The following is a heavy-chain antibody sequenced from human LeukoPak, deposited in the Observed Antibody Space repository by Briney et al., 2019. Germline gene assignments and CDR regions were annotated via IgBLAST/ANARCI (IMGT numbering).Heavy chain of an antibody. CDR1: GGSFSGYY. Sequence: PSETLSLTCAVYGGSFSGYYWSWIRQPPGKGLECIGEINHSGSTNYNPSLKSRVTISVDTSKNQFSLKLSSVTAADTAVYYCASGSRVRPFYYGSGSYYHYFDYWGQGTLVTVSS. CDR2: INHSGST. D-gene: IGHD3-10*01. J-gene: IGHJ4*02. CDR3: ASGSRVRPFYYGSGSYYHYFDY. V-gene: IGHV4-34*01.